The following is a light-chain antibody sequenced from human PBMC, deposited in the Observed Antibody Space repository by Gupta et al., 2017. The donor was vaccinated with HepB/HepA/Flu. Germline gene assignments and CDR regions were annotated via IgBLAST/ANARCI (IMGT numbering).Light chain of an antibody. V-gene: IGKV3-11*01. CDR1: QSVSSY. CDR3: QWQKYGRPKGT. CDR2: DAT. Sequence: FTQSPATLSLSPGERATLACRASQSVSSYFPWYQKKPGQAPRLLINDATSRAPGILATFSGTGGGADDTLTITSRDPQDYDGYYCQWQKYGRPKGTFGTGTKVEIK. J-gene: IGKJ4*01.